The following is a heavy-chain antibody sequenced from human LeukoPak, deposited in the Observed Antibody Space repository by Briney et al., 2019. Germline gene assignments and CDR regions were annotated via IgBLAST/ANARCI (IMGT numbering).Heavy chain of an antibody. Sequence: GESLKISCQGFGYTFTTSWIGWVRQLPGKALEWMAIIYAGTSDNKYRPSFQGQVSISTDRSISTAYLQWSSLQASDTAIYYCAILNHPDGRVYWGQGTLVTVSS. J-gene: IGHJ4*02. CDR3: AILNHPDGRVY. CDR1: GYTFTTSW. D-gene: IGHD5-24*01. CDR2: IYAGTSDN. V-gene: IGHV5-51*01.